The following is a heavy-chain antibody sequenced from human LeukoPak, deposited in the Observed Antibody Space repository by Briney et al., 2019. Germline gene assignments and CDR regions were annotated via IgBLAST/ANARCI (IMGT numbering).Heavy chain of an antibody. CDR3: ARGRMYSAIWFEP. J-gene: IGHJ5*02. D-gene: IGHD6-13*01. Sequence: SETLSLTCTVAGASISSYYWSWIRQPPGKGLEWIGYIYYSGSTNYNPSLKSRVTISVDTSKNQFSLKLSSVTAADTAVYYCARGRMYSAIWFEPWGQGTLVTVSS. V-gene: IGHV4-59*08. CDR2: IYYSGST. CDR1: GASISSYY.